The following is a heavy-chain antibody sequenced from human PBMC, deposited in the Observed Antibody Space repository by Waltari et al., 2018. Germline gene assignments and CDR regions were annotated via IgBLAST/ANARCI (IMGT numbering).Heavy chain of an antibody. CDR2: IYRGGST. J-gene: IGHJ5*02. D-gene: IGHD1-26*01. CDR3: ARPVGNET. Sequence: EVQLVESGGGLVQPGGSLRLSCAASGFSVSGVYMTWVRPAPGKGLQWVSIIYRGGSTYYADSVKGRFTISRDNSKNTVFLQMNSLRVDDTAVYYCARPVGNETWGQGTLVTVSS. CDR1: GFSVSGVY. V-gene: IGHV3-53*01.